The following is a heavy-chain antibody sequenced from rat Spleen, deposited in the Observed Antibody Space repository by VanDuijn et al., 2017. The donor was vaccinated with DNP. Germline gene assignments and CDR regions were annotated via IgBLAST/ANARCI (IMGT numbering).Heavy chain of an antibody. Sequence: EVQLVESGEGLVQPGGSLKLSCAASGFSFRDYYMAWVRQAPTKGLEWVAYIRYDGGTAYYGDSVKGRFTISRDNAKSTLSLQMNSLRSEDMATYYCVRHELSHGPFDYWGQGVMVTVSS. J-gene: IGHJ2*01. CDR2: IRYDGGTA. CDR3: VRHELSHGPFDY. CDR1: GFSFRDYY. V-gene: IGHV5-22*01.